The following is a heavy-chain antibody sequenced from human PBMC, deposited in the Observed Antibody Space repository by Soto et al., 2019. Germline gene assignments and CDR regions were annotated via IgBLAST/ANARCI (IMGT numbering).Heavy chain of an antibody. CDR1: GESVSSHTYY. D-gene: IGHD2-21*01. Sequence: SETLSLTCVVSGESVSSHTYYWSWIRQPPGKGLEWIGYIYSRGSISYSASLKSRVTISLDTSKNQFSLMLKSVTAADTATYFCARVDLALSEHFDLWGRGTLVTVSS. J-gene: IGHJ2*01. V-gene: IGHV4-61*01. CDR2: IYSRGSI. CDR3: ARVDLALSEHFDL.